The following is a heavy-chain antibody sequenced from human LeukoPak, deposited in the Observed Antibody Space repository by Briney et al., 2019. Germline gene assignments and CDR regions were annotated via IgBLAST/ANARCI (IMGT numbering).Heavy chain of an antibody. D-gene: IGHD3-9*01. J-gene: IGHJ6*04. CDR1: GFTFSSYE. CDR2: ISSSGSTI. Sequence: GGSLRLSRAASGFTFSSYEMNWVRQAPGKGLEWVSYISSSGSTIYYADSVKGRFTISRDNAKNSLYLQMNSLRAEDTAVYYCARDYLDYDILTGYNYYYGMDVWGKGTTVTVSS. CDR3: ARDYLDYDILTGYNYYYGMDV. V-gene: IGHV3-48*03.